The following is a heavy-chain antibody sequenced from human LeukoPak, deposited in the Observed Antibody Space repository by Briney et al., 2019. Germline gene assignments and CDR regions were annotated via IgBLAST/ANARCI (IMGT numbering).Heavy chain of an antibody. J-gene: IGHJ5*02. V-gene: IGHV3-30*18. CDR2: ISYDGRNK. CDR1: GFTFSSYG. CDR3: AKDSGPWLVVPRWFDP. D-gene: IGHD6-19*01. Sequence: GGSLRLSCAASGFTFSSYGMHWVRQAPGKGLEWVAVISYDGRNKYYADSVKGRFAISRDNSKNTLYLQMNSLRAEDTAVYYCAKDSGPWLVVPRWFDPWGQGTLVTVSS.